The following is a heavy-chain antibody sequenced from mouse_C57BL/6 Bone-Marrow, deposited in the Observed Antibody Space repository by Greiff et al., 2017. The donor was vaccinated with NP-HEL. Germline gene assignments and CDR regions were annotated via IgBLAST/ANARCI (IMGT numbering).Heavy chain of an antibody. V-gene: IGHV1-18*01. CDR1: GYTFTDYN. CDR3: ARIRLDYYGSSYGGYFDV. J-gene: IGHJ1*03. Sequence: EVQLQQSGPELVKPGASVKIPCKASGYTFTDYNMDWVKQSHGKSLEWIGDINPNNGGTIYNQKFKGQATLTVDKSSSTAYMELRSLTSEDTAVYYCARIRLDYYGSSYGGYFDVWGTGTTVTVSS. D-gene: IGHD1-1*01. CDR2: INPNNGGT.